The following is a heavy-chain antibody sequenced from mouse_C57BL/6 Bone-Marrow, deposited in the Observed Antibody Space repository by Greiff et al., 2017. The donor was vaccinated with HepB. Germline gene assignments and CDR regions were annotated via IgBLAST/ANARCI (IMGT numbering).Heavy chain of an antibody. D-gene: IGHD1-1*01. Sequence: VQLQQSDAELVKPGASVKISCKVSGYTFTDHTIHWMKQRPEQGLEWIGYIYPRDGSTKYNEKFKGKATLTADKSSSTAYMQLNSLTTEDSAVYFCASYGSSNYYAMDYWGQGTSVTVSS. V-gene: IGHV1-78*01. CDR2: IYPRDGST. CDR3: ASYGSSNYYAMDY. CDR1: GYTFTDHT. J-gene: IGHJ4*01.